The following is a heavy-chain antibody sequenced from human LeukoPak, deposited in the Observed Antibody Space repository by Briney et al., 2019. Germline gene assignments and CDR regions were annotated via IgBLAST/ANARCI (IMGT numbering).Heavy chain of an antibody. CDR1: GYTFSRYG. Sequence: ASVKVSCKASGYTFSRYGMHWVRQAPGQRLEWMGWINAGNENTKYSQKFQGRVSITRDTSASTAYMELSSPTSEDTAVYHCARDLYGDYFDYWGQGTLVTVSS. CDR3: ARDLYGDYFDY. J-gene: IGHJ4*02. CDR2: INAGNENT. D-gene: IGHD3-16*01. V-gene: IGHV1-3*01.